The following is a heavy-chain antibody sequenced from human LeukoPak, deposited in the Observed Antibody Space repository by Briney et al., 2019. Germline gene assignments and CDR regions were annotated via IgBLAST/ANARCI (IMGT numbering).Heavy chain of an antibody. J-gene: IGHJ5*02. Sequence: ASVKVSCKASGYIFSGYYMHWLRQAPGQGLEWMGWINPNSGGADYAQKFQGRVTMTRDTSINTAYMALSRLRSDDTAVYYCAKGPPEYCSGGSCHSGRNWIDPWGQGTLVTVSS. D-gene: IGHD2-15*01. CDR3: AKGPPEYCSGGSCHSGRNWIDP. CDR1: GYIFSGYY. V-gene: IGHV1-2*02. CDR2: INPNSGGA.